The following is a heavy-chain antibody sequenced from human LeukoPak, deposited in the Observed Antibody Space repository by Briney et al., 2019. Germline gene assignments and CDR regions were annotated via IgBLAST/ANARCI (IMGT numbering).Heavy chain of an antibody. CDR3: AKDGGSLYYYYYYGMDV. Sequence: QPGGSLRLSCAASGFTVSSNYMSWVRQAPGKGLEWVSIIYSGGNTYYADSVKGRFTISRDNSKNTLYLQMNSLRAEDTAVYYCAKDGGSLYYYYYYGMDVWGQGTTVTVSS. V-gene: IGHV3-53*05. CDR1: GFTVSSNY. D-gene: IGHD3-16*01. CDR2: IYSGGNT. J-gene: IGHJ6*02.